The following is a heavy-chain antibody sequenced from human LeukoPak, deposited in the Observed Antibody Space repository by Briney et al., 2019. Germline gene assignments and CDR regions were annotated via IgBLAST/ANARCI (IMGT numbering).Heavy chain of an antibody. V-gene: IGHV4-30-2*01. D-gene: IGHD3-3*01. CDR2: IYHSGST. CDR3: ARGVAGRGYFDY. Sequence: SETLSLTCTVSGGSISNGGYYWSWIRQPPGKGLEWIGYIYHSGSTYYNPSLKSRVTISVDRSKNQFSLKLSSVTAADTAVYYCARGVAGRGYFDYWGQGTLVTVSS. J-gene: IGHJ4*02. CDR1: GGSISNGGYY.